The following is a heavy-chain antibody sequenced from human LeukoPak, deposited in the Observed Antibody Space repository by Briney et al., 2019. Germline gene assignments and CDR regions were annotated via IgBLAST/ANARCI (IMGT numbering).Heavy chain of an antibody. D-gene: IGHD1-14*01. Sequence: GGSLRLSCAASGFTVSSNEMSWVRQAPGKGLEWVSSISGGSTYYADSRNGRFTISRDNSKNTLHLQRNSLRDEYTAAYYCKKVCTDLLRYYWGQGTLVTVSS. V-gene: IGHV3-38-3*01. J-gene: IGHJ4*02. CDR1: GFTVSSNE. CDR3: KKVCTDLLRYY. CDR2: ISGGST.